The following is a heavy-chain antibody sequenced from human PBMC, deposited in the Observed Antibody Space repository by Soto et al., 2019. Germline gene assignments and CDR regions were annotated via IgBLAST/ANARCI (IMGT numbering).Heavy chain of an antibody. CDR3: ARVFLRWSYGMDV. V-gene: IGHV4-30-4*01. CDR2: IYYSGST. CDR1: GGSISSGHYY. D-gene: IGHD4-17*01. Sequence: SETLSLTCTVSGGSISSGHYYCSWIRQPPGKGLVWIGYIYYSGSTYYNPSLKSRVTISVDTSKNQFSLKLSSVTAADTAVYYCARVFLRWSYGMDVWGQGTTVTVSS. J-gene: IGHJ6*02.